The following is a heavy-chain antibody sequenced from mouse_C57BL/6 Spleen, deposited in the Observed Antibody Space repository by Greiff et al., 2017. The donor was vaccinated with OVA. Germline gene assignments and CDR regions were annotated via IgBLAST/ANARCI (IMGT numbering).Heavy chain of an antibody. CDR3: ARSYGNYENFDY. Sequence: EVKLMESGGGLVKPGGSLNLSCAASGSTFRDYGLHWVRQAPEKGLEWVAYISSGSSTIYYADTVKGRFTISRDNAKNTLFLQMTSLRSEDTAMYYCARSYGNYENFDYWGQGTTLTVSS. CDR1: GSTFRDYG. V-gene: IGHV5-17*01. J-gene: IGHJ2*01. D-gene: IGHD2-1*01. CDR2: ISSGSSTI.